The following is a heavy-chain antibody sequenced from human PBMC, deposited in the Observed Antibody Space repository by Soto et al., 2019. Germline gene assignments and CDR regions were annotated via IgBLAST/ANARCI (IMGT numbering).Heavy chain of an antibody. V-gene: IGHV4-34*01. D-gene: IGHD3-3*01. Sequence: PSETLSLTCAVYGGSFSGYYWSWIRQPPGKGLEWIGGINHSGSTNYNPSLKSRVTISVDTSKNQFSLKLSSVTAADTAVYYCARGSPYYDFWSGYYQRPYYYYGMDVWGQGTTVTVSS. CDR1: GGSFSGYY. J-gene: IGHJ6*02. CDR2: INHSGST. CDR3: ARGSPYYDFWSGYYQRPYYYYGMDV.